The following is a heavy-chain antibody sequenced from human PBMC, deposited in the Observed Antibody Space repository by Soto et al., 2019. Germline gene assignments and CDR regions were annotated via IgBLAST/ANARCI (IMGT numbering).Heavy chain of an antibody. CDR2: ISSGGGSK. D-gene: IGHD6-6*01. CDR1: GFTFVDYA. V-gene: IGHV3-23*01. Sequence: PGGSLRLSCAASGFTFVDYAMGWVRQAPGKGLEWVSVISSGGGSKHYADSVKGRFTISRDNAKNTLYLQMNSLRAEDTAVYYCARRQLVGKVTGYMDVWGKGTTVTVSS. J-gene: IGHJ6*03. CDR3: ARRQLVGKVTGYMDV.